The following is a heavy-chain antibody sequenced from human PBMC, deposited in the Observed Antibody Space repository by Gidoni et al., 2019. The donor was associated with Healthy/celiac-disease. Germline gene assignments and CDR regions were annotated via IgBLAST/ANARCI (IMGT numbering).Heavy chain of an antibody. V-gene: IGHV1-69*06. Sequence: QVQLVQSGAEVKKPGSSVKVSCQASGGTFSRYAISWVRQAPGQGLEWMGGIIPIFGTANYAQKFQGRVTITADKSTSTAYMELSSLRSEDTAVYYCARAPYDFWSGYYRLNYMDVWGKGTTVTVSS. CDR3: ARAPYDFWSGYYRLNYMDV. J-gene: IGHJ6*03. D-gene: IGHD3-3*01. CDR2: IIPIFGTA. CDR1: GGTFSRYA.